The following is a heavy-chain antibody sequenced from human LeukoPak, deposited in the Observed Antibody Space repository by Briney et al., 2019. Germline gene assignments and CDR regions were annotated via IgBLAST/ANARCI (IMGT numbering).Heavy chain of an antibody. V-gene: IGHV1-2*06. J-gene: IGHJ6*03. CDR2: INPNSGGT. Sequence: ASVKVSCKASGYTFTGYYMHWVRQAPGQGLEWMGRINPNSGGTNYAQKFQGRVTMTRDTSISTAYMELSRLRSDDTAVYCCARGGSSHYYYYMDVWGKGTTVTVSS. D-gene: IGHD6-13*01. CDR1: GYTFTGYY. CDR3: ARGGSSHYYYYMDV.